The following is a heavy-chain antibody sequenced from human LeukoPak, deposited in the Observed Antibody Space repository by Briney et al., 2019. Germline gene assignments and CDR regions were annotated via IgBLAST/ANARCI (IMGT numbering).Heavy chain of an antibody. Sequence: ASVKVSCKASGYTFTKYGMNWVRQAPGQGLEWMGWINTNTGNPTYAQDFTGRFVFSLDTSVTTAYLQISSLKAEDTAVYYCAKKYCSSASCYFDYWGQGTLVTVSS. J-gene: IGHJ4*02. CDR1: GYTFTKYG. CDR3: AKKYCSSASCYFDY. D-gene: IGHD2-2*01. CDR2: INTNTGNP. V-gene: IGHV7-4-1*02.